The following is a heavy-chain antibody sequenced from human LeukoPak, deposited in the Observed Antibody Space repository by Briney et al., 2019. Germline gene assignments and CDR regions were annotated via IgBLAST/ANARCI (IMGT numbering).Heavy chain of an antibody. Sequence: PSETLSLTCAVYGGSFSGYYWSWIRQPPGKGLEWIGEINHSGSTNYNPSLKSRVTIAVDTSKNQFSLKLSSVTAADTGVYYCAREWEDCSSTSCVFRGGDYYYGMDVWGQGTTVTVSS. J-gene: IGHJ6*02. CDR2: INHSGST. D-gene: IGHD2-2*01. V-gene: IGHV4-34*01. CDR3: AREWEDCSSTSCVFRGGDYYYGMDV. CDR1: GGSFSGYY.